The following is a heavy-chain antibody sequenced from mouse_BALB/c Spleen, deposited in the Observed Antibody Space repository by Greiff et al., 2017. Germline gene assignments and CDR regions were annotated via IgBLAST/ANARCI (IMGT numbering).Heavy chain of an antibody. CDR2: ISYDGSN. J-gene: IGHJ3*01. CDR1: GYSITSGYY. D-gene: IGHD3-2*02. Sequence: ESGPGLVKPSQSLSLTCSVTGYSITSGYYWNWIRQFPGNKLEWMGYISYDGSNNYNPSLKNRISITRDTSKNQFFLKLNSVTTEDTATYYCARDGRLRFAYWGQGTLVTVSA. V-gene: IGHV3-6*02. CDR3: ARDGRLRFAY.